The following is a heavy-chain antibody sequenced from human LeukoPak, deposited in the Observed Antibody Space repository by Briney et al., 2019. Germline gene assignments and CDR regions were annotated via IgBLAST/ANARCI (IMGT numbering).Heavy chain of an antibody. CDR2: INPNSGGT. V-gene: IGHV1-2*02. Sequence: GASVKFSCTASAYTFTGYSMHWVRQAPGQGLEWMGWINPNSGGTNYAQKFQGRVTMTRDTSISTAHMELSRLRSDDTAVYYCARDLSSGIFDYWGQGTLVTVSS. J-gene: IGHJ4*02. CDR3: ARDLSSGIFDY. D-gene: IGHD3-10*02. CDR1: AYTFTGYS.